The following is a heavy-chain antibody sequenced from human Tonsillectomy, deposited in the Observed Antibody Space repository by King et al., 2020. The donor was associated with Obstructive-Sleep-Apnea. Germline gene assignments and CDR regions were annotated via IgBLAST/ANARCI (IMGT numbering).Heavy chain of an antibody. J-gene: IGHJ4*02. CDR1: GVSISSNNW. D-gene: IGHD3-9*01. CDR3: ARGAGYYFDD. CDR2: IFHTGGT. V-gene: IGHV4-4*02. Sequence: QLQESGPGLVQPSGTLSLTCAVSGVSISSNNWWSWARQPPGKGLEWIGEIFHTGGTNYNPSLKSRCTISMDRSKNQFSLELTFVTAADTAVYYCARGAGYYFDDWGQGTLLSVSS.